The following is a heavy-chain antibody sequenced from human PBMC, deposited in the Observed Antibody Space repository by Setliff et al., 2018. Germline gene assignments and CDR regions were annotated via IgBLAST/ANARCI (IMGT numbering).Heavy chain of an antibody. J-gene: IGHJ3*01. D-gene: IGHD6-19*01. CDR2: IYSGGTT. CDR1: GFSVSRNY. CDR3: ASPSLQIAVAASTDAFDV. Sequence: GESLKISCAASGFSVSRNYMTWVRQAPGKGLEWVSIIYSGGTTYYADAVKGRFTLSRDTSNNTLYLQMSSLRAEDTAVYYCASPSLQIAVAASTDAFDVWGQGTMVTVSS. V-gene: IGHV3-66*01.